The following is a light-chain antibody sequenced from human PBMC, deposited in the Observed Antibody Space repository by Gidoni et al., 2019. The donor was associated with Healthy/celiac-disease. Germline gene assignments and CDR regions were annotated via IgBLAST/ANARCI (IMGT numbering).Light chain of an antibody. CDR3: QQYGSTPYT. CDR1: QSVSSSY. V-gene: IGKV3-20*01. CDR2: GAS. Sequence: EIVLTQSPGTLSLSPGERATLSCRASQSVSSSYLARYQQKPGQAPRLLIYGASSRATGIPDRFSGSGSETDFTLTISRLEPEDVAVYYCQQYGSTPYTFXQXTKLEIK. J-gene: IGKJ2*01.